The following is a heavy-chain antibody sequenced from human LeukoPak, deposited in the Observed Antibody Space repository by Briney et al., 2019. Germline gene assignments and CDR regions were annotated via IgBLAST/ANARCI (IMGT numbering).Heavy chain of an antibody. CDR3: ARYGALSSSFDY. CDR2: LYTSGST. D-gene: IGHD3-3*02. V-gene: IGHV4-4*07. CDR1: GGSISGYS. Sequence: PSETLSLTCTVSGGSISGYSWSWIRQPAGKGLEWIGRLYTSGSTNYSPFLKNRVTMSVDTSENQFSLKLSSVTAADTAVYYCARYGALSSSFDYWGQGALVTVSS. J-gene: IGHJ4*02.